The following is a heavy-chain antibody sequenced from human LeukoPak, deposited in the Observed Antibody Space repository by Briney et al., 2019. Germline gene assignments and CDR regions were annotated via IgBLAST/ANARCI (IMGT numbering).Heavy chain of an antibody. CDR1: GFTFGSYG. CDR2: IWYDGSHQ. D-gene: IGHD1-26*01. J-gene: IGHJ4*02. V-gene: IGHV3-33*01. Sequence: GGSLRLSCAASGFTFGSYGMHWVRQAPGKGLEWVAVIWYDGSHQHYTDSVKSRFTVSRDNSKNTLFLQMDSLRAEDTAVYYCASEKFHTGSHTTPDYWGQGTLVTVSS. CDR3: ASEKFHTGSHTTPDY.